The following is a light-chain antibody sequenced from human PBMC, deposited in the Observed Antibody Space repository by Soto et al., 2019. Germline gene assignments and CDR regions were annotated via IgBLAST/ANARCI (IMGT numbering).Light chain of an antibody. CDR1: QSVSSSY. CDR2: GAS. Sequence: EIVLTQSPGTLSLSPGERATISCLASQSVSSSYLAWYQQKPGQAPRLLIYGASSRATGIPDRFSGSGSGTEFTLTISSLQPDDFATYYCQQYNSYWTFGQGTKVDIK. J-gene: IGKJ1*01. V-gene: IGKV3-20*01. CDR3: QQYNSYWT.